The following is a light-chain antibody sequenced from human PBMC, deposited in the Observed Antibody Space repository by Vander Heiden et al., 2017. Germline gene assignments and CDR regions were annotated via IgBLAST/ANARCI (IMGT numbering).Light chain of an antibody. CDR3: QQDNRYPGT. CDR2: DAS. J-gene: IGKJ1*01. V-gene: IGKV1-5*01. Sequence: DIQMTQSPSTLSASVGHTVTITCRASQSISSWLAWYQQKPGKATKLLIYDASSLESGVPSRFSGSGSGKEFTITISRMQADDVANYYRQQDNRYPGTFGQGTKVEIK. CDR1: QSISSW.